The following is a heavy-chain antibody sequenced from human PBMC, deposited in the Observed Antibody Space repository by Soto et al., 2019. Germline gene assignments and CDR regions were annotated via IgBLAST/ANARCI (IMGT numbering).Heavy chain of an antibody. V-gene: IGHV1-3*01. Sequence: ASVKVSCQASGYTFTSYAIRWVREAPGQRREWMGWINAGNGNIKYSQEFHGRITITRDTSASTAYMEMSSLRSEDTAVYYCARDSGSPWGPGTLVTVPS. CDR1: GYTFTSYA. CDR2: INAGNGNI. J-gene: IGHJ5*02. CDR3: ARDSGSP. D-gene: IGHD3-10*01.